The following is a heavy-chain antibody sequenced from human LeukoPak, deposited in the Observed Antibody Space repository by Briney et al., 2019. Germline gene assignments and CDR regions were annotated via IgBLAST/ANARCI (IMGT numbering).Heavy chain of an antibody. D-gene: IGHD6-6*01. CDR2: ISYDGSNK. J-gene: IGHJ3*02. Sequence: GRSLRLSCAASGFTFSSYAMHWVRQAPGKGLEWVAVISYDGSNKYYADSVKSRFTISRDNSKNTLYLQMNSLRAEDTAVYYCARVALAVSSSPFWAFDIWGQGTMVTVSS. V-gene: IGHV3-30-3*01. CDR3: ARVALAVSSSPFWAFDI. CDR1: GFTFSSYA.